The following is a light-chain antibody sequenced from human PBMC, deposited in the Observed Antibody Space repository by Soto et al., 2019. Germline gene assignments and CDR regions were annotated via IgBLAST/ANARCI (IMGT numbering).Light chain of an antibody. CDR1: NGDVGGYNY. J-gene: IGLJ3*02. V-gene: IGLV2-8*01. CDR2: EVT. Sequence: QSALTQPPSASGSPGQSVTISCTGTNGDVGGYNYVSWYQQYPGKAPRLLIYEVTKRPSGVPDRFSGSKSGNSAYLTVSGLQDEDEADYYCRSFAGSAKWVFGGGTKLTVL. CDR3: RSFAGSAKWV.